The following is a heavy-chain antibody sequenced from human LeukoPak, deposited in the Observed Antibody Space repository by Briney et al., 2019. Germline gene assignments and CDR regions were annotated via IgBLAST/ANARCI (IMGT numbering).Heavy chain of an antibody. D-gene: IGHD3-10*01. CDR3: ATGLGYGSGRLYGMDV. J-gene: IGHJ6*02. CDR1: GYTLTELS. V-gene: IGHV1-24*01. Sequence: ASVKVSCKVSGYTLTELSMHWVRQAPGKGLEWMGGFDPEDGETIYAQKFQGRVTMTEDTSTDTAYMGLSSLRSEDTAVYYCATGLGYGSGRLYGMDVWGQGTTVTVSS. CDR2: FDPEDGET.